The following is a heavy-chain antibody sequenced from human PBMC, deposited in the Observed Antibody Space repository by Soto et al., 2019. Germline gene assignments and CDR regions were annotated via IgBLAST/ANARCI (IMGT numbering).Heavy chain of an antibody. D-gene: IGHD4-4*01. J-gene: IGHJ6*03. CDR2: IYHSGST. V-gene: IGHV4-4*02. Sequence: SETLSLTCAVSSGSISSSNWWSWVRQPPGKGLEWIGEIYHSGSTNYNPSLKSRVPISVDKSKNQFSLKLSSVTAADTAVYYCARETTESDYYYMDVWGKGTTVTVSS. CDR3: ARETTESDYYYMDV. CDR1: SGSISSSNW.